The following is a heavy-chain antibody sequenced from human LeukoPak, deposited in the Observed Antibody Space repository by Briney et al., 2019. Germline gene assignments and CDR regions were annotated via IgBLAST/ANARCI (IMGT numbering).Heavy chain of an antibody. J-gene: IGHJ5*02. CDR2: ISTTGST. CDR3: AREESMVRGTSWFDP. Sequence: PSETLSLTCNVSGASISGFHWSWIRQSPGKGLEWIGHISTTGSTYYIASLKSRITISLDTSKNQFSLKLSSVTAADTAVYYCAREESMVRGTSWFDPWGQGTLVTVSS. V-gene: IGHV4-59*01. D-gene: IGHD3-10*01. CDR1: GASISGFH.